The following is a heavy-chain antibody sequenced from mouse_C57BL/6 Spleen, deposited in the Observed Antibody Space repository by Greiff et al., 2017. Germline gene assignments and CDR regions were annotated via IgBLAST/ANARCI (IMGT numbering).Heavy chain of an antibody. CDR3: ARRDSNYYFDV. Sequence: QVQLKQPGAELVMPGASVKLSCKASGYTFTSYWMHRVKQRPGQGLEWIGEIDPSDSYTNYNQKFKGKSTLTVDKSSSTAYMQLSSLTSEDSAVYYCARRDSNYYFDVWGTGTTVTVSS. CDR2: IDPSDSYT. V-gene: IGHV1-69*01. CDR1: GYTFTSYW. D-gene: IGHD2-5*01. J-gene: IGHJ1*03.